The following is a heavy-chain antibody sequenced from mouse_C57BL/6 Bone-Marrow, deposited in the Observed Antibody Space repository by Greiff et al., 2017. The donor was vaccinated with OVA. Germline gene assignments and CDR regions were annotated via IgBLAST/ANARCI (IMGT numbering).Heavy chain of an antibody. D-gene: IGHD3-3*01. CDR3: ARAVAPFAY. CDR2: ISDGGSYT. Sequence: EVKLMESGGGLVKPGGSLKLSCAASGFTFSSYAMSWVRQTPEKRLEWVATISDGGSYTYYPDNVKGRFTISRDNAKNNLYLQMSHLKSEDTAMYYCARAVAPFAYWGQGTLVTVSA. J-gene: IGHJ3*01. V-gene: IGHV5-4*03. CDR1: GFTFSSYA.